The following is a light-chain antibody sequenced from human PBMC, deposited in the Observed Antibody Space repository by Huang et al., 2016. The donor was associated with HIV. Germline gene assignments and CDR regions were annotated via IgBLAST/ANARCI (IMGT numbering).Light chain of an antibody. CDR3: HQYFTWPRT. J-gene: IGKJ1*01. V-gene: IGKV3-15*01. CDR2: GSS. CDR1: QSVRDN. Sequence: EIVMTQSPVTVSVSPGGSATLSCWARQSVRDNLAWFQQKPWQAPRLLVRGSSARAAGVPARFSGSGSGTGFTLTITSLQSDDYAIYYCHQYFTWPRTFGPGTRVE.